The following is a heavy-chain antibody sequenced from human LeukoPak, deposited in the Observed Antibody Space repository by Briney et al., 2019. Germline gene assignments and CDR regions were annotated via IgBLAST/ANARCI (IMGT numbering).Heavy chain of an antibody. J-gene: IGHJ4*02. CDR3: VRDNGVCYVACRWYDRGPFDY. CDR1: GYTFTSYG. Sequence: GASVKVSCKASGYTFTSYGISWVRQAPGQGLEWMGWISAYNGNTNYAQKLQGRVTMTTDTSTSTAYMELRSLRSDDTAVYYCVRDNGVCYVACRWYDRGPFDYWGQGTLVTVSS. CDR2: ISAYNGNT. D-gene: IGHD2-8*01. V-gene: IGHV1-18*01.